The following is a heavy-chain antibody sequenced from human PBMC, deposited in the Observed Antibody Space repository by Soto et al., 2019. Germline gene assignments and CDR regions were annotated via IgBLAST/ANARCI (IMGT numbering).Heavy chain of an antibody. CDR1: GLPHSNFA. Sequence: EVQLLESGGGLVQPGGSLRLSCTASGLPHSNFAMMWVRQAPGKGLECVSGIYGSGRGIEYADSVKGRFTISRDNSKNTVYLQMTDLSADDTAVYYCAKDAVYNDGLWLMDHWGQGTQVTVSS. V-gene: IGHV3-23*05. D-gene: IGHD2-21*01. CDR3: AKDAVYNDGLWLMDH. CDR2: IYGSGRGI. J-gene: IGHJ4*02.